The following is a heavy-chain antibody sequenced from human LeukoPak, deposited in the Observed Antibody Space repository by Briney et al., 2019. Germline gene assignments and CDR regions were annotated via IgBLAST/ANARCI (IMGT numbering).Heavy chain of an antibody. CDR1: GFTFSSYS. Sequence: GGSLRLSCAASGFTFSSYSMNWVRQAPGKGLEWVSSISSSSSYIYYADSVKGRFTISRDNAKNSLYLQMNSLRAEDTAVYYCAKGAGDDYYFDYWGQGTLVTVSS. V-gene: IGHV3-21*01. CDR2: ISSSSSYI. D-gene: IGHD3-10*01. J-gene: IGHJ4*02. CDR3: AKGAGDDYYFDY.